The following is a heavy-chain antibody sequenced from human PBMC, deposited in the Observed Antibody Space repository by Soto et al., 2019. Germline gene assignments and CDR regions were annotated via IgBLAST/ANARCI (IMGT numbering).Heavy chain of an antibody. CDR1: GFTFSSYD. Sequence: EVQLVESGGGLVQPGGSLRLSCADSGFTFSSYDMHWVRQATGKGLEWVSAIGTAGDTYYPGSVKGRFTISRENAKNSLYLQMTSLRAGDTAVYYCARGTSSGYYYMDVWGKGTTVTVSS. V-gene: IGHV3-13*01. CDR2: IGTAGDT. J-gene: IGHJ6*03. CDR3: ARGTSSGYYYMDV. D-gene: IGHD6-19*01.